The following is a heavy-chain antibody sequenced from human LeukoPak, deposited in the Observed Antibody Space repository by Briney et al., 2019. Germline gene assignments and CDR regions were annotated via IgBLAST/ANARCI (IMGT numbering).Heavy chain of an antibody. CDR1: GFTFSSYA. CDR2: ISSNGGST. V-gene: IGHV3-64*01. D-gene: IGHD3-22*01. Sequence: GGSRRLSCAASGFTFSSYAMHWVRQAPGKGLEYVSAISSNGGSTYYANSVKGRFTISRDNSKNPLYLQMGSLRAEDMAVYYCARESYYDSSGFDDAFDIWGQGTMVTVSS. CDR3: ARESYYDSSGFDDAFDI. J-gene: IGHJ3*02.